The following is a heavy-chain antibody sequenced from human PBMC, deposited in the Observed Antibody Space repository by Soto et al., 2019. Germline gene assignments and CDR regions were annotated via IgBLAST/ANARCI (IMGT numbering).Heavy chain of an antibody. V-gene: IGHV2-5*02. CDR3: AHHPYYGLGSYSFDY. CDR2: IYWDADK. D-gene: IGHD3-10*01. J-gene: IGHJ4*02. CDR1: GFSLTTSGVG. Sequence: QITLKESGPTLVRPTQTLTLTCTFSGFSLTTSGVGVGWIRQPPGKALEWLAVIYWDADKRYSSSLSSRLTINKDTSKNQVVLTMTNTDPVDTATYYCAHHPYYGLGSYSFDYWGQGTLVTVSS.